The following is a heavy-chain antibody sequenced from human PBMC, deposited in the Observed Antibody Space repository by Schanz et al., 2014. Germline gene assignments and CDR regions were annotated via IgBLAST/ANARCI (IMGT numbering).Heavy chain of an antibody. CDR3: ARGGFGEVSYFDY. Sequence: EVKLLESGGTLVRPGGSLRLSCAASGFTFSTYAMAWVRQAPGKGLEWVSSINTGGDSTYYADSVKGRFTISRDNSRDTVYLQMNSLRPEDTAVYYCARGGFGEVSYFDYWGQGTLVTVSS. J-gene: IGHJ4*02. D-gene: IGHD3-10*01. CDR2: INTGGDST. CDR1: GFTFSTYA. V-gene: IGHV3-23*01.